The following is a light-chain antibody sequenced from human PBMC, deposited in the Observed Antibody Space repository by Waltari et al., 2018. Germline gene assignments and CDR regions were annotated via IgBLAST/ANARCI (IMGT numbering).Light chain of an antibody. CDR2: KND. Sequence: QSVLTQPPSASGTPGQRVTIPCSGSRSNIGRTTVNCYQHLPGTAPQLLIYKNDQRPSGVPDRFSGSKSGTSASLAISALRSEDEADYYCSTWDGSLSGRVFGAGTKVTVL. CDR3: STWDGSLSGRV. J-gene: IGLJ1*01. CDR1: RSNIGRTT. V-gene: IGLV1-44*01.